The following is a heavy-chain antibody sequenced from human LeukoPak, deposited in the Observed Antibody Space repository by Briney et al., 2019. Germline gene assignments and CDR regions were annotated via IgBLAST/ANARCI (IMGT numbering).Heavy chain of an antibody. CDR1: GFTFSNYG. CDR2: ISYDGSDK. Sequence: PGRSLRLSCAASGFTFSNYGMHWVRQAPGKGLEWVAVISYDGSDKYYADSVNGRFTISRDNSKNTLYLQMDSLRTEDTAVYYCADIWGSLGYWGQGTLVIVFS. J-gene: IGHJ4*02. CDR3: ADIWGSLGY. V-gene: IGHV3-30*03. D-gene: IGHD7-27*01.